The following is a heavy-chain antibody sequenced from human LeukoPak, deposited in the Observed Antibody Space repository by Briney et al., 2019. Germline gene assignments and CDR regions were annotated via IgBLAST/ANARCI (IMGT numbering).Heavy chain of an antibody. J-gene: IGHJ2*01. CDR2: IYTTGST. D-gene: IGHD3-3*01. CDR3: ARRGTIFGPESL. CDR1: GVSISSYY. V-gene: IGHV4-4*09. Sequence: SETLSLTCTVSGVSISSYYWGWLRQPPRKGLEWIGYIYTTGSTDYNPSLKSRVTISVDTSKNQLSLNLSSVTAADTAVYYCARRGTIFGPESLWGRGTLVTVSS.